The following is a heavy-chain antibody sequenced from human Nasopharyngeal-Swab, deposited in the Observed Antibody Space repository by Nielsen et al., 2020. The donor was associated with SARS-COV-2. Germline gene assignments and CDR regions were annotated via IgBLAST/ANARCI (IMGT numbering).Heavy chain of an antibody. Sequence: SETLSLTCTVSGGSISSGGNYWSWIRQHPGKGLEWIGYIYYSGSTYYNPSLKSRVTISVDTSKNQFSPKLSSVTAADTAVYYCARVSSSTSFRTPYYFDYWGQGTLVTVSS. D-gene: IGHD2-2*01. CDR1: GGSISSGGNY. CDR2: IYYSGST. V-gene: IGHV4-31*03. CDR3: ARVSSSTSFRTPYYFDY. J-gene: IGHJ4*02.